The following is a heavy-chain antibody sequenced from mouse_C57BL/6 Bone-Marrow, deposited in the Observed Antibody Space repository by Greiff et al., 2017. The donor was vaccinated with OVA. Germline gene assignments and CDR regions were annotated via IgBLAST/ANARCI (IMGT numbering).Heavy chain of an antibody. CDR2: INPDSSTI. CDR1: GIDFSRYW. Sequence: EVKLLESGGGLVQPGGSLKLSCAASGIDFSRYWMSWVRRAPGKGLEWIGEINPDSSTINYAPSLKDKFIISRDNAKNTLYLQMSKVRSEDTALYYGARKGIYYYNWGFAYWGQGTLVTVSA. J-gene: IGHJ3*01. CDR3: ARKGIYYYNWGFAY. V-gene: IGHV4-1*01. D-gene: IGHD1-1*01.